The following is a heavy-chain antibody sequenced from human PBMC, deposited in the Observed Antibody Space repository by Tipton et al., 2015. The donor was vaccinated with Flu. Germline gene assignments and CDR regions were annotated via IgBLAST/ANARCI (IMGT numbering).Heavy chain of an antibody. D-gene: IGHD6-19*01. Sequence: TLSLTCSVSGGSVGSPYCWGWVRRPPGKGLEWIGTIYHSGTTYYNPSLKSRVTISVDTSKNQFSLDLSSVTAADMAIYYCARLVSGGWYAVPDFWGRGTLVTISS. CDR2: IYHSGTT. J-gene: IGHJ4*02. V-gene: IGHV4-38-2*01. CDR3: ARLVSGGWYAVPDF. CDR1: GGSVGSPYC.